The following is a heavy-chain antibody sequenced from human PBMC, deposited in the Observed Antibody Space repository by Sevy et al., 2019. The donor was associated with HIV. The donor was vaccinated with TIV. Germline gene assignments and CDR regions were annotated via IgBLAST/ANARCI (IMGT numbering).Heavy chain of an antibody. CDR3: AKDYGYCSGGSCSSIDY. CDR2: ISYDGRNK. V-gene: IGHV3-30*18. CDR1: GFTFSSYG. Sequence: GGSLRLSCAASGFTFSSYGMHWVRQAPGKGLEWVAVISYDGRNKYYADSVKGRFTISRDNSKNTLYLQMNSLRAEDTAVYYCAKDYGYCSGGSCSSIDYWGQGTLVTVSS. D-gene: IGHD2-15*01. J-gene: IGHJ4*02.